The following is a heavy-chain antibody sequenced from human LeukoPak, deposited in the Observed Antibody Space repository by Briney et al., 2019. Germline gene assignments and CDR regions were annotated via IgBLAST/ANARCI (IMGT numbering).Heavy chain of an antibody. J-gene: IGHJ4*02. D-gene: IGHD1-26*01. V-gene: IGHV3-15*01. CDR1: GFTFNYAW. CDR3: ATDPGSYLGH. CDR2: IRSKTDGGTA. Sequence: AGGSLRLSCAASGFTFNYAWMNWVRQAPGKGLEWVGRIRSKTDGGTADFAAPVKGRFSISRDDSKNTLYLQMNSLKTEDTAVYYCATDPGSYLGHWGQGTLVSVSS.